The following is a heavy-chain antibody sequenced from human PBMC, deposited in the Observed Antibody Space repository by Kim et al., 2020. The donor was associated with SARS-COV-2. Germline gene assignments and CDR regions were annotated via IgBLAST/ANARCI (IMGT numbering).Heavy chain of an antibody. J-gene: IGHJ6*02. D-gene: IGHD3-10*01. CDR3: ARDFGYRRHSNYYYGMDV. Sequence: SETLSLTCTVSGGSISSYYWSWIRQPPGKGLEWIGYIYYSGSTNYNPSLKSRVTISVDTSKNQFSLKLSSVTAADTAVYYCARDFGYRRHSNYYYGMDVWGQGTTVTVSS. V-gene: IGHV4-59*01. CDR1: GGSISSYY. CDR2: IYYSGST.